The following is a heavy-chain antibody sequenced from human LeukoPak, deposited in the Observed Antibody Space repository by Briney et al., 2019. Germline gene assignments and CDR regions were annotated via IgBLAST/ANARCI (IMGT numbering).Heavy chain of an antibody. J-gene: IGHJ5*02. CDR2: INPNRGGK. CDR1: GYSSPDNY. Sequence: ASVRVSSKPSGYSSPDNYMPWVGQAPGQGLEWMGGINPNRGGKSSARKFQARVTIPRVRSFAPVYLEVNGLTSDDTPVYLCVKADRLHGGPCLICPWGQGTLVTVSS. CDR3: VKADRLHGGPCLICP. V-gene: IGHV1-2*02. D-gene: IGHD3-16*01.